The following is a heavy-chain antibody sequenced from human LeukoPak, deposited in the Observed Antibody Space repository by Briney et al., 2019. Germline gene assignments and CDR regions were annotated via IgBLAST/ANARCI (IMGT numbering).Heavy chain of an antibody. Sequence: PGRSLRLSCAASGFTFDDYAMHWVRHAPGKGLEWVSGISWNSGSIGYADSVKGRFTISRDNAKNSLYLQMNSLRAEDTALYYCAKDISMYYYDSSGYYDYWGQGTLVTVSS. V-gene: IGHV3-9*01. CDR1: GFTFDDYA. CDR2: ISWNSGSI. D-gene: IGHD3-22*01. CDR3: AKDISMYYYDSSGYYDY. J-gene: IGHJ4*02.